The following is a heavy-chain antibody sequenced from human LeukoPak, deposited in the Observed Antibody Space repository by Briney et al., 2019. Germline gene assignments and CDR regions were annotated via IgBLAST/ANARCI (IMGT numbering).Heavy chain of an antibody. J-gene: IGHJ4*02. CDR1: GGSINTKTHY. CDR3: AKHGEDSSGYYADFFDH. V-gene: IGHV4-39*01. CDR2: VFYNGNT. D-gene: IGHD3-22*01. Sequence: SETLSLTCTVSGGSINTKTHYWACIRQTPRKGLEWIGSVFYNGNTYYNPSLKSRVTISVDTSKNQFSLRLTSVTAADTAVYYCAKHGEDSSGYYADFFDHCGQGTLVTVSS.